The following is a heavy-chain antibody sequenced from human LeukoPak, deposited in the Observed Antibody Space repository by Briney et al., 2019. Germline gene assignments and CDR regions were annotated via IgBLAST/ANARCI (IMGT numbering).Heavy chain of an antibody. CDR3: AKRYCSSGSCCPDY. Sequence: GGSLRLSCVASGFTFSSYAMSWVRQTPGKGLEWVSAISNSGTSTYNADSVKGRFTISRDNSKNTLYLQMNSLRAEDTAVYYCAKRYCSSGSCCPDYWGQGTRVTVSS. CDR1: GFTFSSYA. J-gene: IGHJ4*02. CDR2: ISNSGTST. D-gene: IGHD2-15*01. V-gene: IGHV3-23*01.